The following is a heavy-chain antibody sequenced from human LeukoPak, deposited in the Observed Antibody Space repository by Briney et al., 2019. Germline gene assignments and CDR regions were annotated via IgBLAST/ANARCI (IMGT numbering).Heavy chain of an antibody. Sequence: GGSLRLSCAASGFTVSSNYMSWVRQAPGKGLEWVSVIYSGGSTYYADSVKGRFTISRDNSKNTLYLQMNSLRAEDTAVHYCAKELRGSSPGDYFDYWGQGTLVTVSS. D-gene: IGHD1-26*01. CDR1: GFTVSSNY. V-gene: IGHV3-53*01. CDR3: AKELRGSSPGDYFDY. J-gene: IGHJ4*02. CDR2: IYSGGST.